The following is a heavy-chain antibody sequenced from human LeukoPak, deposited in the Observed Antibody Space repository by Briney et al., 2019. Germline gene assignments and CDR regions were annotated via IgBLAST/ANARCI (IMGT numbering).Heavy chain of an antibody. Sequence: SETLSLTCTVSGGSVSSYYWTWIRQPLGKGLEWIGYIYTSGSTTYNPSLENRVTMSVDASKKQFSLKLSSVTAADTAVYYCARGDSRALGAENYWGQGTLVTVSS. J-gene: IGHJ4*02. CDR2: IYTSGST. V-gene: IGHV4-4*09. CDR3: ARGDSRALGAENY. CDR1: GGSVSSYY. D-gene: IGHD1-26*01.